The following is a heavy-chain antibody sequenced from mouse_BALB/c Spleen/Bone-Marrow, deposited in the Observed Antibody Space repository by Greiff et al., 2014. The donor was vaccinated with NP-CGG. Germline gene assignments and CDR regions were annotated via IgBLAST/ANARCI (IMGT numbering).Heavy chain of an antibody. J-gene: IGHJ3*01. D-gene: IGHD2-1*01. CDR1: GFTFSSFG. CDR3: ARGGNYAWFAY. Sequence: DVMLVESGGGLVQPGGSRKLSCAASGFTFSSFGMHWVRQAPEKGLEWVAYISSGSSTIYYADTVEGRFTISRDNPKNTLFLQMTSLRSEDTAMYYCARGGNYAWFAYWGQGTLVTVSA. CDR2: ISSGSSTI. V-gene: IGHV5-17*02.